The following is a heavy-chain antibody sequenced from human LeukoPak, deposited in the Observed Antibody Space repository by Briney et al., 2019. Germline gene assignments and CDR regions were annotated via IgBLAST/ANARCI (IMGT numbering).Heavy chain of an antibody. CDR2: MNTNSGNT. J-gene: IGHJ3*02. CDR1: GYTFTSYD. CDR3: ARGLDWGRNAFDI. D-gene: IGHD7-27*01. V-gene: IGHV1-8*03. Sequence: ASVTVSCKASGYTFTSYDINWVRQATGQGLEWMGWMNTNSGNTVYAQKLQGRVTITRNTSISTAYMELSSLRSEGTAVYYCARGLDWGRNAFDIWGQGTMVTVSS.